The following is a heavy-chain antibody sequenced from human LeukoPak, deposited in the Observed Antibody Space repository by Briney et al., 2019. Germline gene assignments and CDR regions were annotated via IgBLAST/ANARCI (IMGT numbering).Heavy chain of an antibody. D-gene: IGHD3-10*01. Sequence: GGSLRLSCAAFGFTFGSYDMHWVRQATGKGLEWVSAIGTAGDTYYPGSVKGRFTISRENAKNSLYLQLNSLRAGDTAVYYCARGNARGEFDYWGQGTLVTVSS. V-gene: IGHV3-13*01. CDR2: IGTAGDT. J-gene: IGHJ4*02. CDR3: ARGNARGEFDY. CDR1: GFTFGSYD.